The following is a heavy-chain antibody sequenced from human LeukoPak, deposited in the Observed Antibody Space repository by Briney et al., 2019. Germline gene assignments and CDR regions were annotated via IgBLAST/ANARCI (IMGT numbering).Heavy chain of an antibody. CDR2: IGIRGDT. V-gene: IGHV3-13*01. CDR3: ARGGIQVSGIDEFDY. Sequence: GGSLRLSCAASGFTFIDYDMHWVRQVIGKGLEWVSAIGIRGDTHYSGSVKGRFTISRENAESSLYLQMNGVRAEDTAVYYCARGGIQVSGIDEFDYWFLGTLVTVS. J-gene: IGHJ4*02. D-gene: IGHD6-19*01. CDR1: GFTFIDYD.